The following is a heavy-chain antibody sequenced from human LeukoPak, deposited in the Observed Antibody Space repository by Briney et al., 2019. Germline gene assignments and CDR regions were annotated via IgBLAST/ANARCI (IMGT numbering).Heavy chain of an antibody. CDR3: AKDLYSRQSIAATSEGY. CDR2: ISGSGGST. V-gene: IGHV3-23*01. Sequence: PGGSLRLSCAASGFTFSTHAMSWVRQAPGKGLEWVSAISGSGGSTYYADSVKGRFTISRDNSKNTLYLQMNSLRAEDTAVYYCAKDLYSRQSIAATSEGYWGQGTLVTVSS. CDR1: GFTFSTHA. D-gene: IGHD6-6*01. J-gene: IGHJ4*02.